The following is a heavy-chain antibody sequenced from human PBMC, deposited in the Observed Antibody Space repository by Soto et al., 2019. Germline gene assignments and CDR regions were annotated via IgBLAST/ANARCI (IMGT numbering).Heavy chain of an antibody. CDR3: ASSSSGWYSFDH. CDR1: GGSISSSSYY. D-gene: IGHD6-19*01. Sequence: SETLSLTCTVSGGSISSSSYYWGWIRQPPGKGLEWIGSIYYSGSTYYNPTLKSRVTISVSSPKNKFTLKLSSVTAADTAVYYCASSSSGWYSFDHWGQGTLFTVSS. J-gene: IGHJ5*02. V-gene: IGHV4-39*01. CDR2: IYYSGST.